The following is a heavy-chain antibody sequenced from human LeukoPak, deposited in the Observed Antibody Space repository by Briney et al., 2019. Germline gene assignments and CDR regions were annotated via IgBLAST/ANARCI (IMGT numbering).Heavy chain of an antibody. J-gene: IGHJ3*02. CDR2: IYYSGST. CDR1: GGSISSYY. V-gene: IGHV4-59*01. Sequence: PSETLSLTCTVSGGSISSYYWSWIRQPPGKGLEWIGYIYYSGSTNYNPALESRVTISVDTSKNQFSLKLSSVTAADTAVYYCARDSDAFDIWGQGTMVTVSS. CDR3: ARDSDAFDI.